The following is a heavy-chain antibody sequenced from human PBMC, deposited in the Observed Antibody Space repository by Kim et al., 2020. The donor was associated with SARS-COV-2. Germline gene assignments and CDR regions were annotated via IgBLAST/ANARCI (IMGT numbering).Heavy chain of an antibody. Sequence: ASVKVSCKASGYTFTSYGISWVRQAPGQGLEWMGWISAYNGNTNYAQKLQGRVTMTTDTSTSTAYMELRSLRSDDTAVYYCARDDGEQWLVGWYFDLWGRGTLVTVSS. CDR1: GYTFTSYG. V-gene: IGHV1-18*01. CDR3: ARDDGEQWLVGWYFDL. D-gene: IGHD6-19*01. J-gene: IGHJ2*01. CDR2: ISAYNGNT.